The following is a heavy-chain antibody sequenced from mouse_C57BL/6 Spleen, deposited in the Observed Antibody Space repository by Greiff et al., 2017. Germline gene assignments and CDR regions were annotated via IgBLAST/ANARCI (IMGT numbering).Heavy chain of an antibody. V-gene: IGHV1-52*01. CDR2: IDPSDSET. D-gene: IGHD2-5*01. CDR3: AREDSNYRFAY. Sequence: VQLQQSGAELVRPGSSVKLSCKASGYTFTSYWMHWVKQRPIQGLEWIGNIDPSDSETHYNQKFKDKATLTVDKSSSTAYMQLSSLTSEDSAVYYCAREDSNYRFAYWGQGTLVTVSA. CDR1: GYTFTSYW. J-gene: IGHJ3*01.